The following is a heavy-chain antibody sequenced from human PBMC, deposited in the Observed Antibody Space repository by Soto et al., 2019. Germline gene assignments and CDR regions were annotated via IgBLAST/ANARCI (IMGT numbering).Heavy chain of an antibody. CDR2: IYHSGST. V-gene: IGHV4-4*02. Sequence: SDTLSLTGAVSGVSISSNNWGIWVRQPPGKGLEWIGEIYHSGSTNYNPSLKSRVTISVDKSKNQFSLKLSSVTAADTAVYYCASGSSGWYGNWFDPWGKGTLVTVS. CDR1: GVSISSNNW. CDR3: ASGSSGWYGNWFDP. J-gene: IGHJ5*02. D-gene: IGHD6-19*01.